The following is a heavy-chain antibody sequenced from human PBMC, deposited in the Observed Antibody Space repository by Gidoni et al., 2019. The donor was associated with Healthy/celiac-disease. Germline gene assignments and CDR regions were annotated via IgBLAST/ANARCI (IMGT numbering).Heavy chain of an antibody. CDR1: GFPFSSYG. CDR3: AKDYSTTVVPTLPDTG. D-gene: IGHD4-17*01. V-gene: IGHV3-30*18. CDR2: ISYDGSNK. Sequence: QVQLVESGGGVVQPGRSLRLSCAASGFPFSSYGMHWVRQAPGKGLEWVAVISYDGSNKYYADSVKGRFTISRDNSKNTLYLQMNSLRAEDTAVYYCAKDYSTTVVPTLPDTGWGQGTLVTVSS. J-gene: IGHJ4*02.